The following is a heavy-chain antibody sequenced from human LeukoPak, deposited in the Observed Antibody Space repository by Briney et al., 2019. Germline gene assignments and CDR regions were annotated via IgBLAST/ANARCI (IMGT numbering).Heavy chain of an antibody. Sequence: GSLRLSCAASGFTLSNYAMHWVRQPPGKGLEWLAVITFDGTNTYYADSVKGRLTISRDTSNSALHLQMDSLRVEDTALYYCARDRGGYYDYWGQGTLVSVSA. CDR1: GFTLSNYA. CDR3: ARDRGGYYDY. V-gene: IGHV3-30-3*01. J-gene: IGHJ4*02. D-gene: IGHD2-2*03. CDR2: ITFDGTNT.